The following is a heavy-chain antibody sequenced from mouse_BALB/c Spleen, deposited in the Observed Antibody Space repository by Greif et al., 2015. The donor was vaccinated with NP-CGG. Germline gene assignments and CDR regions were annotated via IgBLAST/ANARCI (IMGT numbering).Heavy chain of an antibody. CDR1: GYTFTDYY. D-gene: IGHD4-1*01. CDR2: IYPGSGNT. J-gene: IGHJ4*01. CDR3: GRRTGTEAMDY. V-gene: IGHV1-84*02. Sequence: QVQLQQSGPELVKPGASVKISCKASGYTFTDYYINWVKQKPGQGLEWIGWIYPGSGNTKYNEKFKGKATLTVDTSSSSAYMELSSLTTEDTAVCFCGRRTGTEAMDYCGQGTSVTVSS.